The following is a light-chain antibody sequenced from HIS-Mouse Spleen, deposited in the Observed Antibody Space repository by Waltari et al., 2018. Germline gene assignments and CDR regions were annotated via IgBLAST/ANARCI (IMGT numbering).Light chain of an antibody. CDR3: QVWDSSSDPSYV. Sequence: SYVLTQPPSVSVAPGQTARITCGGNNIGRKSAHWYQQKPGQAPVLVVYDDSDRPSGIPERFSGSTSGHPATLAISRVEAGDEAGYYCQVWDSSSDPSYVFGTGTKVTVL. CDR1: NIGRKS. J-gene: IGLJ1*01. V-gene: IGLV3-21*02. CDR2: DDS.